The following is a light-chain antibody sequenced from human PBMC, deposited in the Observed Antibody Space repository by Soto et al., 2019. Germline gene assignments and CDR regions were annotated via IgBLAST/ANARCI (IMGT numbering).Light chain of an antibody. Sequence: EIVMTQSPATLSVPPGERATLSCRASQSVSSDLAWYHQKPGQAPRLLIYGASTRATGIPARFSGSGSGTEFTLTINSLQSEDFAVYYCQQYNNWPRTFGQGTKV. CDR3: QQYNNWPRT. CDR1: QSVSSD. J-gene: IGKJ1*01. V-gene: IGKV3-15*01. CDR2: GAS.